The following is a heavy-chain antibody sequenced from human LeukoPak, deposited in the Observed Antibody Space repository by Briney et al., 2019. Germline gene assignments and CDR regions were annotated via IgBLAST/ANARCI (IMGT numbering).Heavy chain of an antibody. V-gene: IGHV3-21*01. CDR1: GFTFSSYR. Sequence: GGSLRLSCAASGFTFSSYRMNWVRQAPGKGLEWVSSISSSSSYIYYADAVKGRFTISRDNAKNSLYLQMNSLRAEDTAVYYCARFGSSSWYFTYYYGMDVWGQGTTVTVSS. D-gene: IGHD6-13*01. CDR2: ISSSSSYI. J-gene: IGHJ6*02. CDR3: ARFGSSSWYFTYYYGMDV.